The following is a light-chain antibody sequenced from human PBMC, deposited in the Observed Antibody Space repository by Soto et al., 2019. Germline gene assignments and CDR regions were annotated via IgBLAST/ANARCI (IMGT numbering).Light chain of an antibody. CDR3: QQYDNLPIT. Sequence: EIVLPPSPGTLSLPPGERATLSCRASQSVSSYVAWYQQRPGQAPRLLIYDASKRATGIPAKFSGSGSGTDFTFTISSLQPEDIATYYCQQYDNLPITFGQGTRLEIK. V-gene: IGKV3-11*01. CDR2: DAS. J-gene: IGKJ5*01. CDR1: QSVSSY.